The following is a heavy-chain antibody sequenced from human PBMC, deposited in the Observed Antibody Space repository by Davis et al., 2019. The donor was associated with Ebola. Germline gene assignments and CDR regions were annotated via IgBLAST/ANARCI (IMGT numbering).Heavy chain of an antibody. Sequence: SETLSLTCSVSGASISSYYWSWIRQPPGKGLEWIGYIYYSGSTNYNPSLKSRVTISVDTSKNQFSLKLSSVTAADTAVYYCAREAYYYDSSGYHRGGFDYWGQGTLVTVSS. J-gene: IGHJ4*02. CDR1: GASISSYY. CDR2: IYYSGST. D-gene: IGHD3-22*01. CDR3: AREAYYYDSSGYHRGGFDY. V-gene: IGHV4-59*01.